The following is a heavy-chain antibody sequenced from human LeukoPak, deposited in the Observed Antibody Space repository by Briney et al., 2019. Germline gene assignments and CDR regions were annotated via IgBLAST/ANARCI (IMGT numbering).Heavy chain of an antibody. V-gene: IGHV3-11*04. CDR2: ISSSGSTI. Sequence: GGSLRLSCAASGFTFSDYYMSWIRQAPGKGLEWVSYISSSGSTIYYADSVKGRFTISRDNAKNSLYLQMNSLRAEDTAVYYCARDATVIDYNNYVSRRYYFDSWGQGTLVTVSS. J-gene: IGHJ4*02. CDR3: ARDATVIDYNNYVSRRYYFDS. CDR1: GFTFSDYY. D-gene: IGHD4-11*01.